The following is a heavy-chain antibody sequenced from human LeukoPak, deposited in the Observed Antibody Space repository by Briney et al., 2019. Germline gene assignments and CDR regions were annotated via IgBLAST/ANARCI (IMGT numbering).Heavy chain of an antibody. CDR2: IYHSGST. Sequence: SQTLSLTCAVSGGSISSGGYSWSWIRQPPGKGLEWIGYIYHSGSTYYNPSLKSRVTISVDRSKNQFSLKLSSVTAADTAVYYCALAAPRPYYYGMDVWGQGTTVTVSS. CDR3: ALAAPRPYYYGMDV. CDR1: GGSISSGGYS. D-gene: IGHD6-6*01. V-gene: IGHV4-30-2*01. J-gene: IGHJ6*02.